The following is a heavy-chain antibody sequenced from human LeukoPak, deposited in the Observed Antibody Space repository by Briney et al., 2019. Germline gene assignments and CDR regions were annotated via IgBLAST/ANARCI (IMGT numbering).Heavy chain of an antibody. CDR2: IYSDGNT. CDR1: GFTFSDYY. J-gene: IGHJ5*02. V-gene: IGHV3-66*02. Sequence: GGSLRLSCAASGFTFSDYYMSWVRQAPGKGLEWVAIIYSDGNTYYADSVKGRFTISRDNSENTVDLQMNSLRVEDTAVYYCARGMVATGSWGQGTLVTVSS. D-gene: IGHD5-12*01. CDR3: ARGMVATGS.